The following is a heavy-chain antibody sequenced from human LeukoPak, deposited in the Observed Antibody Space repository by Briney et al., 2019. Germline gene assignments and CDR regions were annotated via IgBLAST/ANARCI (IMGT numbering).Heavy chain of an antibody. CDR3: ARLYRGQQLALYYFDN. CDR2: ISGSGGST. V-gene: IGHV3-23*01. CDR1: GFTFSSYA. Sequence: GGSLRLSCAASGFTFSSYAMTWVRQAPGKGLEWVSAISGSGGSTYYADSVKGRFTIYRDNSKNTLYLQLNSLRAEDTAVYYCARLYRGQQLALYYFDNWGQGTLVTVSS. J-gene: IGHJ4*02. D-gene: IGHD6-13*01.